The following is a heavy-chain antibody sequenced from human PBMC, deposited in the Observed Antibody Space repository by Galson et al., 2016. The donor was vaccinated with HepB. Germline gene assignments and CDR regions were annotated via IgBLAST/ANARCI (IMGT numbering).Heavy chain of an antibody. CDR2: ISSGSSTI. CDR3: ARGDLYYYDSSGYIDL. CDR1: GFTFSSYS. Sequence: SLRLSCAASGFTFSSYSMNWVRQAPGKGLEWVSYISSGSSTIYYADSVKGRFTISRDNAKNSLYLQMNTLRAEDTAVYFCARGDLYYYDSSGYIDLWGRGTLVTVSS. D-gene: IGHD3-22*01. V-gene: IGHV3-48*04. J-gene: IGHJ2*01.